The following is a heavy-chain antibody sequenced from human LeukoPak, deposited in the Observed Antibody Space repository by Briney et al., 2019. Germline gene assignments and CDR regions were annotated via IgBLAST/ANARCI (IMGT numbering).Heavy chain of an antibody. V-gene: IGHV3-21*04. Sequence: GGSLRLSCAASGFTFSSYSMNWVRQAPGKGLEWVSSISSSSSYIYYADSVKGRFTISRDNAKNSLYLQMNSLRAEDTAIYYCAKIFHTDGYYLGEHLFDAWGQGTLVTVSS. CDR1: GFTFSSYS. CDR2: ISSSSSYI. CDR3: AKIFHTDGYYLGEHLFDA. J-gene: IGHJ5*02. D-gene: IGHD3-22*01.